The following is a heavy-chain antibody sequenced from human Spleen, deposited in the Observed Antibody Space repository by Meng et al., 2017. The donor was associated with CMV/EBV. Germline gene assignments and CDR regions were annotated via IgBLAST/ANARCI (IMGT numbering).Heavy chain of an antibody. D-gene: IGHD3-10*01. CDR1: GFTFSDYY. J-gene: IGHJ4*02. Sequence: GESLKISCAASGFTFSDYYMSWIRQAPGKGLEWVSYISSSGSTKYYADSVKGRFTISRDNAKNSLYLQMNSLRAEDTAVYYCAREVRGAMVFNYFDYWGQGTLVTVSS. CDR2: ISSSGSTK. V-gene: IGHV3-11*04. CDR3: AREVRGAMVFNYFDY.